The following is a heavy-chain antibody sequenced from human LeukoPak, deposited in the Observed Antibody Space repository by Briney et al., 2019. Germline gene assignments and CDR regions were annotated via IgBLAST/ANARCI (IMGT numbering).Heavy chain of an antibody. D-gene: IGHD2-2*01. CDR3: ARGYCTSTSCHFDY. J-gene: IGHJ4*02. CDR1: GYTFTTYD. V-gene: IGHV1-8*03. CDR2: MNTNSGNT. Sequence: GASGKVSCKASGYTFTTYDINWVRQATGQGLEWMGWMNTNSGNTGYAQKFQGRVTITRNTSISTAYLELSSLRSEDTAVYYCARGYCTSTSCHFDYWGQGTLVTVSS.